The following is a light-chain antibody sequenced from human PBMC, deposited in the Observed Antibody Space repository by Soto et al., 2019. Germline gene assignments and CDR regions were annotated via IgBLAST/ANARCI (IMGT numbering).Light chain of an antibody. Sequence: QSALTQPPSVSGSPGQSVTISCTGTSGDVGGYNFVSWYQQNPGNAPTLMIFDVSHRPSGVPDRFSGTKSGNTASLTISGLQDEEAADYCCGSYGGSYPWVFGGGTKLTVL. CDR3: GSYGGSYPWV. J-gene: IGLJ3*02. V-gene: IGLV2-11*01. CDR2: DVS. CDR1: SGDVGGYNF.